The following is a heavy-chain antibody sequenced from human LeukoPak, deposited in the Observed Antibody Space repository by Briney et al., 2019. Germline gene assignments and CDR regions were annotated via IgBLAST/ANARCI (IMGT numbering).Heavy chain of an antibody. CDR1: GFTFSSYA. CDR3: AKVGRGQFYFDY. CDR2: ISGSDGST. Sequence: PGGSLRLSCAASGFTFSSYAMSWVRQAPGKGLEWVSTISGSDGSTYYADSVKGRFTISRDNSKNTLYLQMNSLRAEDTAVYYCAKVGRGQFYFDYWGQGTLVTVSS. V-gene: IGHV3-23*01. J-gene: IGHJ4*02. D-gene: IGHD3-10*01.